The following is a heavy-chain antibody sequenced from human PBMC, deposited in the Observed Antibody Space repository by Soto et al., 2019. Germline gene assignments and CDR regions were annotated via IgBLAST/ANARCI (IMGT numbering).Heavy chain of an antibody. CDR1: GFTVSSNY. J-gene: IGHJ6*02. D-gene: IGHD3-3*01. CDR3: ARQRRITIFGVVTQVGMDV. CDR2: IYSGGST. V-gene: IGHV3-53*01. Sequence: EVQLVESGGGLIQPGGSLRLSCAASGFTVSSNYMSWVRQAPGKGLEWVSVIYSGGSTYYADSVKGRFTISRDNSKNTLYLQMNSLRAEDTAVYYCARQRRITIFGVVTQVGMDVWGQGTTVTVSS.